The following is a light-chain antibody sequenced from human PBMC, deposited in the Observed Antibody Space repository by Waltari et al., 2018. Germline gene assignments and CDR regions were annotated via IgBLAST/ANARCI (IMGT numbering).Light chain of an antibody. CDR1: QSVSNY. CDR2: AAS. CDR3: QHGYRTPLT. V-gene: IGKV1-39*01. J-gene: IGKJ4*01. Sequence: DIQMTQSPSSLSASVGDRVTITCRASQSVSNYLNWYQQRPGKAPKLLIYAASTLQSGCPSRCGGSGSGTDFTLTISSLQPEDFATYYCQHGYRTPLTFGGGTKVDI.